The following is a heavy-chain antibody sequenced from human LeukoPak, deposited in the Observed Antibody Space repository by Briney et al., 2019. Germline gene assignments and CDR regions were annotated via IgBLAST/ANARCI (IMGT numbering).Heavy chain of an antibody. V-gene: IGHV1-2*04. CDR3: ARASGDLMGYYYYGMDV. D-gene: IGHD3-10*01. CDR2: INPNSGGT. J-gene: IGHJ6*02. CDR1: GYTFTGYY. Sequence: GASVKVSCKASGYTFTGYYMHWVRQAPGQGLEWMGWINPNSGGTNYAQKFQGWVTMTRDTSISTAYMELSRLRSDDTAVYYCARASGDLMGYYYYGMDVWGQGTTVTVSS.